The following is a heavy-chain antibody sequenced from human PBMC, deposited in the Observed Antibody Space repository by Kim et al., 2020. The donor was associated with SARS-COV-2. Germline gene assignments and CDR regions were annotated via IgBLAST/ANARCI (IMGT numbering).Heavy chain of an antibody. D-gene: IGHD3-10*01. CDR2: IIPIFGTA. CDR1: GGTFSSYA. J-gene: IGHJ4*02. CDR3: ASTYYYGSGSRDLDY. V-gene: IGHV1-69*13. Sequence: SVKVSCKASGGTFSSYAISWVRQAPGQGLEWMGGIIPIFGTANYAQKFQGRVTITADESTSTAYMELSSLRSEDTAVYYCASTYYYGSGSRDLDYWGQGTLVTVSS.